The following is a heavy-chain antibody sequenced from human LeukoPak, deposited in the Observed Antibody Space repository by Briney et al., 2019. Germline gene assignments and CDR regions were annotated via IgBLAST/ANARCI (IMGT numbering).Heavy chain of an antibody. CDR3: ARDSSSSSPLDAFDI. J-gene: IGHJ3*02. Sequence: SGGSLRLSCAASGFTFSDYYMSWIRQAPGKGLEWVSYISSSGSTIYYADSVKGRFTISRDNAKNSLYLQMNSLRAEDTAVYYCARDSSSSSPLDAFDIWGQGTMVTVSS. CDR1: GFTFSDYY. CDR2: ISSSGSTI. V-gene: IGHV3-11*04. D-gene: IGHD6-6*01.